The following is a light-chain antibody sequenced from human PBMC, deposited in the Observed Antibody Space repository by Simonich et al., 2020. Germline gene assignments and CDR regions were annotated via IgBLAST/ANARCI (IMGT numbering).Light chain of an antibody. Sequence: DIVMTQSPDSLAVSLGERATINCKSSQSVLYSSNNKHYLAWYQQKTGQPPKLLIYWASTRESGVPDRFRGSGSGTDFTLTISSLQAEDVAVYYCQQYYSTPWTFGQGTKVEIK. J-gene: IGKJ1*01. CDR2: WAS. CDR3: QQYYSTPWT. CDR1: QSVLYSSNNKHY. V-gene: IGKV4-1*01.